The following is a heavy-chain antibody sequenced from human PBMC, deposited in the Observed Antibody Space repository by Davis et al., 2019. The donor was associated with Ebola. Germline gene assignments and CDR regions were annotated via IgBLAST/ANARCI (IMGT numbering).Heavy chain of an antibody. CDR2: ISSSSSTI. Sequence: GESLKISCAASGFTFSSYSMNWVRQAPGKGLEWVSYISSSSSTIYYADSVKGRFTISRDNAKNSLYLQMNSLRAEDTAVYYCARDRSVTTVTNFDYWGQGTLVTVSS. CDR1: GFTFSSYS. J-gene: IGHJ4*02. V-gene: IGHV3-48*04. D-gene: IGHD4-17*01. CDR3: ARDRSVTTVTNFDY.